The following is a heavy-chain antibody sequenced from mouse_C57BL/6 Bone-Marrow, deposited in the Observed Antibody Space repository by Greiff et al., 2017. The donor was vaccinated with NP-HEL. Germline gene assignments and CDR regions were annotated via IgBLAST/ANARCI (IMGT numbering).Heavy chain of an antibody. CDR1: GYTFTSYW. D-gene: IGHD3-2*02. Sequence: QVQLQQPGAELVMPGASVKLSCKASGYTFTSYWMHWVKQRPGQGLEWIGEIDPSDSYTNYNQKFKGKSTLTVDKSSSTAYMQLSSLTSEDSAVYYCARLSSGSWYFDVGGTGTTVTVSS. J-gene: IGHJ1*03. CDR2: IDPSDSYT. CDR3: ARLSSGSWYFDV. V-gene: IGHV1-69*01.